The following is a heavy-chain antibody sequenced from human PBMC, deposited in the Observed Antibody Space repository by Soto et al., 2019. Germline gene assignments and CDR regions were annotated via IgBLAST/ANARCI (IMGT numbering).Heavy chain of an antibody. D-gene: IGHD4-4*01. Sequence: GEPLKISCKGSGYSFTSYWIGWVRQMPGKGLEWMGIIDPGDSDTRYSPSFQGQVTISADKSITTAYLQWSSLRDEDTAVYYCVRESLTVTPRVGFYYGMDVWGQGTTVTVSS. V-gene: IGHV5-51*01. CDR3: VRESLTVTPRVGFYYGMDV. CDR1: GYSFTSYW. J-gene: IGHJ6*02. CDR2: IDPGDSDT.